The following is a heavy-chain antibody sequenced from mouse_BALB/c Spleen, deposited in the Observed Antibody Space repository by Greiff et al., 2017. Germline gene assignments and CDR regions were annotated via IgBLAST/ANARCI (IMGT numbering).Heavy chain of an antibody. J-gene: IGHJ3*01. D-gene: IGHD1-1*01. V-gene: IGHV5-12-1*01. CDR2: ISSGGGST. CDR1: GFAFSSYD. CDR3: ARHYYGSSYDWFAY. Sequence: EVQLVESGGGLVKPGGSLKLSCAASGFAFSSYDMSWVRQTPEKRLEWVAYISSGGGSTYYPDTVKGRFTISRDNAKNTLYLQMSSLKSEDTAMYYCARHYYGSSYDWFAYWGQGTLVTVSA.